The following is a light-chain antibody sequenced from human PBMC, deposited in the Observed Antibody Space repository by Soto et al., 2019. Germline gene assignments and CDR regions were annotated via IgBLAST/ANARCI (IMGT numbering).Light chain of an antibody. Sequence: QSVLTQPPSLSATPGQRVNISCSGSFSNIGENVVDWYQLLPGAAPTPLIYLNDPRPSGVPARFSGSKSGTSAFLAISGLQSEDEADYYCAAWDDSLNALFGTGTKVTVL. J-gene: IGLJ1*01. V-gene: IGLV1-44*01. CDR2: LND. CDR3: AAWDDSLNAL. CDR1: FSNIGENV.